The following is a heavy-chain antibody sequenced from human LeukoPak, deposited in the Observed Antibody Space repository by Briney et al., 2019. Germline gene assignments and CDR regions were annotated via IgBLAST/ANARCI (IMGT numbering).Heavy chain of an antibody. Sequence: GGSLRLSCAASGFTFSSYGMHWVRQAPGKGLEWVAFMRYDGSNKYYADSVKGRFTISRDNSKNTLYLQMNSLRAEDTAVHYCAIRYYYGSGGWGQGTLVTVSS. CDR1: GFTFSSYG. D-gene: IGHD3-10*01. CDR2: MRYDGSNK. J-gene: IGHJ4*02. CDR3: AIRYYYGSGG. V-gene: IGHV3-30*02.